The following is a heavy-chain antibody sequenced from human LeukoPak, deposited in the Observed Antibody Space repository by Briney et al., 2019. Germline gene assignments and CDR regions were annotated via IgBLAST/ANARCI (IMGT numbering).Heavy chain of an antibody. V-gene: IGHV4-34*01. D-gene: IGHD2-8*01. Sequence: SETLSLTCAVYGGSFSGYYWSWIRQPPGKGLEWIGEINHSGSTNYNPSLKSRVTISVDTSRNQFSLRLSSVTAADTAVYYCARDVRQQKEYYFDYWGQGTLVTVSS. CDR2: INHSGST. CDR1: GGSFSGYY. J-gene: IGHJ4*02. CDR3: ARDVRQQKEYYFDY.